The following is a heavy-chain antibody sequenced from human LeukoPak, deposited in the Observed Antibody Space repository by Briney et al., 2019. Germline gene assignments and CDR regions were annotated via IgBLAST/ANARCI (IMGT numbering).Heavy chain of an antibody. CDR1: GYTFTGYY. CDR2: ISAYNGNT. CDR3: ARGKTTVVTHLDY. V-gene: IGHV1-18*04. Sequence: ASVKVSCKASGYTFTGYYMHWVRHAPGQGLEWMGWISAYNGNTNYAQKLQGRVTMTTETSTSTAYMELRSLRSDDTAVYYCARGKTTVVTHLDYWGQGTLVTVSS. D-gene: IGHD4-23*01. J-gene: IGHJ4*02.